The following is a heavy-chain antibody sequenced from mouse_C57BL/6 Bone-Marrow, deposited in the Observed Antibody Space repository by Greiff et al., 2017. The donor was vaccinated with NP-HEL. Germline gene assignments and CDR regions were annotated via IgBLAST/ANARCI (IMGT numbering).Heavy chain of an antibody. D-gene: IGHD4-1*01. CDR1: GYSFTDYN. Sequence: VQLKESGPELVKPGASVKISCKASGYSFTDYNMNWVKQSNGKSLEWIGVINPNYGTTSYNQKFKGKATLTVDQYSSTAYMQLNSLTSEDSAVYYCAKNPLTGGAFAYWGQGTLVTVSA. J-gene: IGHJ3*01. CDR2: INPNYGTT. CDR3: AKNPLTGGAFAY. V-gene: IGHV1-39*01.